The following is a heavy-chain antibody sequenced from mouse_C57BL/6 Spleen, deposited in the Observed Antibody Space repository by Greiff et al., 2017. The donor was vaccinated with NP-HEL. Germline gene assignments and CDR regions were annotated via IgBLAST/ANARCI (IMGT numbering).Heavy chain of an antibody. CDR2: ISSGSSTI. J-gene: IGHJ2*01. CDR3: ARSSMVTFDY. CDR1: GFTFSDYG. Sequence: DVMLVESGGGLVKPGGSLKLSCAASGFTFSDYGMHWVRQAPEKGLEWVAYISSGSSTIYYADTVKGRFTISRDNAKNTLFLQMTSLRSEDTAMYYCARSSMVTFDYWGQGTTLTVSS. D-gene: IGHD2-2*01. V-gene: IGHV5-17*01.